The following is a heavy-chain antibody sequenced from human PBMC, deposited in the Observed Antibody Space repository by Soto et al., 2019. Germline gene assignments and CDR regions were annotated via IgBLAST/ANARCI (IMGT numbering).Heavy chain of an antibody. D-gene: IGHD5-18*01. CDR2: IYYNVNT. Sequence: QVQLQESGPGLVKPSETLSLTCTVSGGSINNYYWNWIRQPPGKGLEWIAYIYYNVNTASNPSLEGPVTTSPAPPKNQVAVVRSSVPAADTAVYYCARGYHGYSYANVDYWGQGILVTVSS. V-gene: IGHV4-59*01. CDR1: GGSINNYY. CDR3: ARGYHGYSYANVDY. J-gene: IGHJ4*02.